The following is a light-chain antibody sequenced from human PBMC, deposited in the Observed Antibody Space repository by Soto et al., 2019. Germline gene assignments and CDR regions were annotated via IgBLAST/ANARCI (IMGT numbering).Light chain of an antibody. CDR2: AAS. CDR3: QKLNTYPIT. J-gene: IGKJ4*01. Sequence: QMTQSPFSLSASVGDSVTITCRASQSISSYLNWYQQKPGKAPKILIYAASSLQSGVPDRLSGSGSGTDFTLTITRLQPEDFATYYCQKLNTYPITXGEGTKVDIK. CDR1: QSISSY. V-gene: IGKV1-39*02.